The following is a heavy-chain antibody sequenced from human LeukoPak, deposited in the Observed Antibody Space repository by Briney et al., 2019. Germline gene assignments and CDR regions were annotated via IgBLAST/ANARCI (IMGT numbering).Heavy chain of an antibody. CDR2: IIPIFGTA. CDR3: ARARSLYYDILTGYEYDY. CDR1: GGTFSSYA. V-gene: IGHV1-69*06. D-gene: IGHD3-9*01. J-gene: IGHJ4*02. Sequence: ASVKVSCKASGGTFSSYAISWVRQAPGQGLEWMGGIIPIFGTANYAQKFQGRFTITADKSTSTAYMELSSLRSEDTAVYYCARARSLYYDILTGYEYDYWGQGTLVTVSS.